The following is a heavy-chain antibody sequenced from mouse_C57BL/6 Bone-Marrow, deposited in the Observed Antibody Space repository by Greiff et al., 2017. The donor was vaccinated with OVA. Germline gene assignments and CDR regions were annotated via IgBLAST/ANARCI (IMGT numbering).Heavy chain of an antibody. CDR1: GYTFTSYW. J-gene: IGHJ3*01. CDR3: TGYYYGSGAWFAY. Sequence: VQLKESGTVLARPGASVKMSCKTSGYTFTSYWMHWVKQRPGQGLEWIGAIYPGNSDTSYNQKFKGKAKLTAVTSASTAYMELSSLKNEDSAVYYCTGYYYGSGAWFAYWGQGTLVTVSA. CDR2: IYPGNSDT. D-gene: IGHD1-1*01. V-gene: IGHV1-5*01.